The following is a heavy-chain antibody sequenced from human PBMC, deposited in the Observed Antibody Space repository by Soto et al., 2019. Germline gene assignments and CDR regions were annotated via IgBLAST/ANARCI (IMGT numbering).Heavy chain of an antibody. V-gene: IGHV1-69*12. D-gene: IGHD4-17*01. Sequence: QVQLVQSGAEVKKPGSSVKVSCKASGGTFTTSAISWVRQAPGQGLEWMGGIIPIFSTADYAQKFQGRVTIPAAESPPTAYMELSSLRSEDTAVYYCARDRPRENYGGNYYYEMDVWGQGTTVTVSS. CDR1: GGTFTTSA. CDR2: IIPIFSTA. CDR3: ARDRPRENYGGNYYYEMDV. J-gene: IGHJ6*02.